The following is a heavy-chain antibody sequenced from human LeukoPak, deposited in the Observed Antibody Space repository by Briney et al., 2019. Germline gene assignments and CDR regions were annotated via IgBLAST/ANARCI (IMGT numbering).Heavy chain of an antibody. CDR1: GFTFSDYY. Sequence: GGSLRLSCAASGFTFSDYYMSWIRRAPGKGLEWVSYISSSGSTIYYADSVKGRFTISRDNAKNSLYLQMNSLRAEDTAVYYCARDRETIAVAGTHELDYWGQGTLVTVSS. J-gene: IGHJ4*02. D-gene: IGHD6-19*01. CDR3: ARDRETIAVAGTHELDY. V-gene: IGHV3-11*01. CDR2: ISSSGSTI.